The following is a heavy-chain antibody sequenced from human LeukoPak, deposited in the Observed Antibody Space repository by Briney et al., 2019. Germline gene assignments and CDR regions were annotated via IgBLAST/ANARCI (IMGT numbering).Heavy chain of an antibody. Sequence: SVKVSCKASRGTFSKYAISWVRQAPGQGLEWMGRIIPILNITHYAQKFQGRVTIAADKSTSTAYMELSSLRSEDTAVYYCARDDDRAREIDYWGQGTLVTASS. D-gene: IGHD3-22*01. CDR1: RGTFSKYA. V-gene: IGHV1-69*04. J-gene: IGHJ4*02. CDR3: ARDDDRAREIDY. CDR2: IIPILNIT.